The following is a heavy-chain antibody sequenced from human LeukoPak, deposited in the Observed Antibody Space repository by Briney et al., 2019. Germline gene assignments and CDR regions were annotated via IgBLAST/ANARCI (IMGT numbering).Heavy chain of an antibody. CDR2: ISGSGGST. CDR1: GFTFGTYA. J-gene: IGHJ4*02. CDR3: AKEHSSGWPSLDS. D-gene: IGHD6-19*01. V-gene: IGHV3-23*01. Sequence: GGSLRLSCAASGFTFGTYAMSWVRQAPGKGLEWVSAISGSGGSTYYADSVKGRFTISRDNSKNTLYLQMNSLRTEDTALYYCAKEHSSGWPSLDSWGQGTLVTVSS.